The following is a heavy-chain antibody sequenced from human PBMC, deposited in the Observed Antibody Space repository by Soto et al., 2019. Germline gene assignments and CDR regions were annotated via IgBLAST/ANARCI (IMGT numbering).Heavy chain of an antibody. CDR1: GFTFSIFA. D-gene: IGHD2-15*01. CDR2: ISSDGATT. CDR3: AKDVLYCSGGSCSSQGLDP. Sequence: GGSLRLSCVASGFTFSIFAMNWVRQAPEKGLEWVSAISSDGATTYYADSVKGRFTISRDNSKNTLYLQMNSLRAEDTAVYYCAKDVLYCSGGSCSSQGLDPWGQRTLVTVSS. J-gene: IGHJ5*02. V-gene: IGHV3-23*01.